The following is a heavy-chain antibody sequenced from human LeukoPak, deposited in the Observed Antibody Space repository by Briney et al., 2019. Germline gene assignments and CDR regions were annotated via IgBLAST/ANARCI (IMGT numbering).Heavy chain of an antibody. CDR1: GYTFTSYY. D-gene: IGHD6-19*01. Sequence: GASVKVSCKASGYTFTSYYMHWVRQAPGQGLEWMGIINPSGGSTSYAQKFQGRVTMTRDTSTSTVYMELSSLRSEDTAVCYCARDAPPITGWYNWFDPWGQGTLVTVSS. CDR3: ARDAPPITGWYNWFDP. V-gene: IGHV1-46*01. J-gene: IGHJ5*02. CDR2: INPSGGST.